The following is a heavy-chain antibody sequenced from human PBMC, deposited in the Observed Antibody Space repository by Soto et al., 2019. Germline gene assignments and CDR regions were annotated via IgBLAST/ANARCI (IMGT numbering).Heavy chain of an antibody. D-gene: IGHD3-22*01. CDR2: INPSGGST. V-gene: IGHV1-46*02. Sequence: VSLKVSCKTSGYTLKMYYIYWMRQAPGQGLEWMGLINPSGGSTTYAQKFQGRDTMTRDTSTSTVYMDLSSLKSEDTAVYYCARSPYSSGYYYAIDYWGQGTQVTVSS. J-gene: IGHJ4*02. CDR3: ARSPYSSGYYYAIDY. CDR1: GYTLKMYY.